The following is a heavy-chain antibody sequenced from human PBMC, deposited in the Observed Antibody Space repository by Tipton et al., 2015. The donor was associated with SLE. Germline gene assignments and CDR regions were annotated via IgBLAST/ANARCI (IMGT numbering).Heavy chain of an antibody. CDR1: DGSITSYY. J-gene: IGHJ4*02. V-gene: IGHV4-4*07. D-gene: IGHD5-18*01. Sequence: TLSLTCSVSDGSITSYYWSWIRQPAGKGLQWIGRIHSHGTTDYNLSLKSRVTLSIDTSKNHFSLKLSSVTAADTAVYFCARDRDSYGHFDYWGQGTLVTVSS. CDR3: ARDRDSYGHFDY. CDR2: IHSHGTT.